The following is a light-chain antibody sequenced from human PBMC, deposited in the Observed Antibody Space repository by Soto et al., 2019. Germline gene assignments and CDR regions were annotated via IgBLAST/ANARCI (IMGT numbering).Light chain of an antibody. Sequence: EIVMTHSPATLSVSPGERATLSCRASQSVSSNLAWYQQKPGQAPRFLIYGASTRATGIPARFSGSGSGTEFTLTISSLKSEDFAVYYCQQYSNWPRTFGQGTKVEIK. CDR3: QQYSNWPRT. V-gene: IGKV3-15*01. CDR2: GAS. CDR1: QSVSSN. J-gene: IGKJ1*01.